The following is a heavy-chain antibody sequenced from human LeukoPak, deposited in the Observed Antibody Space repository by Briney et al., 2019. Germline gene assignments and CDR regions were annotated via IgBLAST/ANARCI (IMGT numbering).Heavy chain of an antibody. Sequence: GGSLRLSCAASGFTFSSYAMHWVRQAPGKGLEWVAVISYDGSNKYYADSVKGRFTISRDNSKNTLYLQMNSLRAEDTAVYYCARSPEYSSGWYDWFDPWGQGTLVTVSS. V-gene: IGHV3-30-3*01. CDR3: ARSPEYSSGWYDWFDP. J-gene: IGHJ5*02. CDR1: GFTFSSYA. D-gene: IGHD6-19*01. CDR2: ISYDGSNK.